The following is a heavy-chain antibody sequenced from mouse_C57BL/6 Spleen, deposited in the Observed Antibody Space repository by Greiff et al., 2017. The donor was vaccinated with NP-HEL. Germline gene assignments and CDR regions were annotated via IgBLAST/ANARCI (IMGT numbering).Heavy chain of an antibody. D-gene: IGHD1-1*01. CDR1: GFIFSSYA. CDR3: ARDGYGSSYDY. V-gene: IGHV5-4*01. Sequence: EVHLVESGGGLVKPGGSLKLSCAASGFIFSSYAMSWVRQTPEKRLEWVATISDGGSYTYYPDNVKGRFTISRDNAKNNLYLQMSHLKSEDTAMYYCARDGYGSSYDYWGQGTTLTVSS. J-gene: IGHJ2*01. CDR2: ISDGGSYT.